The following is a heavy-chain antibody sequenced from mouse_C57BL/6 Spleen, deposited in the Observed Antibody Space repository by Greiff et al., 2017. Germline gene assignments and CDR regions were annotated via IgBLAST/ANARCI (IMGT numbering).Heavy chain of an antibody. CDR1: GYSITSGYY. D-gene: IGHD2-1*01. Sequence: ESGPGLVKPSQSLSLTCSVTGYSITSGYYWNWIRQFPGNKLEWMGYISYDGSNNYNPSLKNRISIPRDTSKNQFFLKLNSVTTEDTATYYCAREDYYGKGFDYWGQGTTLTVSS. V-gene: IGHV3-6*01. J-gene: IGHJ2*01. CDR3: AREDYYGKGFDY. CDR2: ISYDGSN.